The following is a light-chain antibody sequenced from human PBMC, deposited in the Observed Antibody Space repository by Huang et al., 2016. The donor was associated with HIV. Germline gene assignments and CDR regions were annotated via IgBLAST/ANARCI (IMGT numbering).Light chain of an antibody. J-gene: IGKJ2*01. CDR2: GAS. V-gene: IGKV3-15*01. CDR3: QQYNKWPPYT. CDR1: ESILRN. Sequence: VMTQSPATLSVSPGERATLSCRASESILRNLAWYQQRPGQPPILLIYGASGRLPGIPDRFGGSGSGTEFSLTISSLQSEDFAVYYCQQYNKWPPYTYGQGTKLEIK.